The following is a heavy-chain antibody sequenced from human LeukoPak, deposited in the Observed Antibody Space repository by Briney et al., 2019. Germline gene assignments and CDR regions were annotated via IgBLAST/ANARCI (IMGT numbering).Heavy chain of an antibody. D-gene: IGHD1-26*01. CDR2: TSYGGGA. J-gene: IGHJ4*02. CDR3: ATAEWENFYFDS. V-gene: IGHV4-31*03. CDR1: DASVSRGGYY. Sequence: SETLSLTCTVSDASVSRGGYYWSWIRQHPGKGLEWIGFTSYGGGAYYNPSLMSRITMSVDPSQNQFSLKMRDVTAADTAVYFCATAEWENFYFDSWGQGALVAATS.